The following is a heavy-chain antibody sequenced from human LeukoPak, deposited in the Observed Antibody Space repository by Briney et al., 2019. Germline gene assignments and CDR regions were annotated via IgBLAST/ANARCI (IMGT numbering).Heavy chain of an antibody. CDR3: AREEEAHDSSSWPYWYFDL. Sequence: GASVKVSCKASGYTFTSYYMHWVRQAPGQGLEWMGIINPSGGSTSYAQKFQGRVTMTRDTSTSTVYMELSGLRSEDTAVYYCAREEEAHDSSSWPYWYFDLWGRGTLVTVSS. D-gene: IGHD6-13*01. V-gene: IGHV1-46*01. J-gene: IGHJ2*01. CDR2: INPSGGST. CDR1: GYTFTSYY.